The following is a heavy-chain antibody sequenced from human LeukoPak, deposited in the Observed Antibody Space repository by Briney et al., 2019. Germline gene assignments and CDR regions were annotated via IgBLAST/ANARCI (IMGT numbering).Heavy chain of an antibody. V-gene: IGHV4-61*02. J-gene: IGHJ4*02. CDR3: ARDGDYGGPGFDY. Sequence: SQTLSLTCTVSGGSISSGSYYWSWLRQPAGKGLEWIGRIHTSGSTNYNPSLKSRVTISVDTSKIQFSLKLSSVTAADTAVYYCARDGDYGGPGFDYWGQGTLVTVSS. CDR1: GGSISSGSYY. D-gene: IGHD4-23*01. CDR2: IHTSGST.